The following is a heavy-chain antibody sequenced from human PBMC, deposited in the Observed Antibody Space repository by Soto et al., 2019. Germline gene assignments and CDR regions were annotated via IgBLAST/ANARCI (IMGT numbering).Heavy chain of an antibody. CDR1: RFTFSSYA. Sequence: EVQLSESGGGLVQPGGSLRLSCAASRFTFSSYAMNWVRQAPGKGLEWVSGISGSGGKTYYADSAKGRFTISRDNSKNPLFLQMNSLRAEDKAVYYCAKEGGSYSFYFDHWGQGTLVTVSS. V-gene: IGHV3-23*01. J-gene: IGHJ4*02. D-gene: IGHD1-26*01. CDR3: AKEGGSYSFYFDH. CDR2: ISGSGGKT.